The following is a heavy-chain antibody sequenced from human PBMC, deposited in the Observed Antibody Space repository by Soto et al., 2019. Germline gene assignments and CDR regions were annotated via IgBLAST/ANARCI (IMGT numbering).Heavy chain of an antibody. J-gene: IGHJ5*02. Sequence: QVQLVQSGAEVKKPGSSVKVSCKASGGTFSSYTISWVRQAPGQGLEWMGRIIPILGIANYAQKFQGRVTITADKSPSTAYMELSSLRSEDTAVYYCAREGQQLLGGGNWFDPWGQGTLVTVSS. CDR2: IIPILGIA. CDR1: GGTFSSYT. CDR3: AREGQQLLGGGNWFDP. D-gene: IGHD6-13*01. V-gene: IGHV1-69*08.